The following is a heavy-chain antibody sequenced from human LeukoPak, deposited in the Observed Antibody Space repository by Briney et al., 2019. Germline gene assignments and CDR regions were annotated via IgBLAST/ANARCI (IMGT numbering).Heavy chain of an antibody. V-gene: IGHV1-18*01. D-gene: IGHD2-21*02. CDR2: ISAYNGNT. CDR1: GYTFTIDS. J-gene: IGHJ6*02. CDR3: ARGVVVTAMSGYYYYGMDV. Sequence: ASLRVSSTASGYTFTIDSISWVRQAPGQGREWRRWISAYNGNTNYTQKLQGRVTMTTDTSTSTAYMELRSLRSDDTAVYYCARGVVVTAMSGYYYYGMDVWGQATTVTVSS.